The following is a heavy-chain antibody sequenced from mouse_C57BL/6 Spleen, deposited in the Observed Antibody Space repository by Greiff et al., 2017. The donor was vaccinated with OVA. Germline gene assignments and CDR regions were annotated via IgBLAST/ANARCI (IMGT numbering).Heavy chain of an antibody. CDR1: GYTFTSYW. CDR2: IYPRSGNT. D-gene: IGHD2-13*01. CDR3: ARWGLRERAMDY. J-gene: IGHJ4*01. V-gene: IGHV1-55*01. Sequence: VQLQQPGAELVKPGASVKMSCKASGYTFTSYWITWVKQRPGQGLEWIGEIYPRSGNTYYNEKFKGKATLTADKSSSTAYMELRSLTSEDSAVYFCARWGLRERAMDYWGQGTSVTVSS.